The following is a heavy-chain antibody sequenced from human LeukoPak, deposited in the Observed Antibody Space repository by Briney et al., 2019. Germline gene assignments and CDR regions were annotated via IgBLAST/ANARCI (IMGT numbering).Heavy chain of an antibody. V-gene: IGHV4-59*01. CDR3: ARGHNYDYVWGSYRYSNYFDY. CDR2: IYYSRST. J-gene: IGHJ4*02. CDR1: GGSISSYY. D-gene: IGHD3-16*02. Sequence: PSETLSLTCTVSGGSISSYYWSWIRQPPGKGLEWIGYIYYSRSTNYNPSLKSRVTISVDTSKNQFSLKLSSVTAADTAVYYCARGHNYDYVWGSYRYSNYFDYWGQGTLVTVSS.